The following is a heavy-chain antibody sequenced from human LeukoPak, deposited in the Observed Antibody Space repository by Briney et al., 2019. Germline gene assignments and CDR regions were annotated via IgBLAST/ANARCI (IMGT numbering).Heavy chain of an antibody. CDR3: AKSGGSRPLYFDS. D-gene: IGHD2-15*01. V-gene: IGHV5-51*01. CDR1: GYMFPNHW. J-gene: IGHJ4*02. Sequence: KRGESLKISCKGSGYMFPNHWIGWVRQMPGRGLEWMGIIYPGDSDTRYNPSIHGQVTISADKSKTTAYIEWHSLEASDTAMYFCAKSGGSRPLYFDSWGQGTLVTVSS. CDR2: IYPGDSDT.